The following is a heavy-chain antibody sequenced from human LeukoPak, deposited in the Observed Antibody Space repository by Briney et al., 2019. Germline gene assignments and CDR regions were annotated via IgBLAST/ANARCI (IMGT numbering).Heavy chain of an antibody. CDR1: GGSISSSSYY. Sequence: NPSETLSLTCTVSGGSISSSSYYWGWIRQPPGKGLEWIGSIYYSGSTYYNPSLKSRVTISVDTSKNQFSLKLSSVTAADTAVYYCARVKLERRYEVLRRADYFDYWGQGTLVTVSS. J-gene: IGHJ4*02. V-gene: IGHV4-39*07. CDR3: ARVKLERRYEVLRRADYFDY. CDR2: IYYSGST. D-gene: IGHD1-1*01.